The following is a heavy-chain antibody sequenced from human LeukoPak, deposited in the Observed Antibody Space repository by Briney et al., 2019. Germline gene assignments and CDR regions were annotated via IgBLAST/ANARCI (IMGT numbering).Heavy chain of an antibody. J-gene: IGHJ4*02. CDR2: ISYDGSNK. CDR1: GFTFSSYG. Sequence: GRSLRLSCAASGFTFSSYGMHWVRQAPGKGLEWVAVISYDGSNKYSADPVKGRFTISRDNSKNTLYLQMNSLRAEDTAVYYCAKDRRSSGWVFDYWGQGTLVTVSS. D-gene: IGHD6-19*01. V-gene: IGHV3-30*18. CDR3: AKDRRSSGWVFDY.